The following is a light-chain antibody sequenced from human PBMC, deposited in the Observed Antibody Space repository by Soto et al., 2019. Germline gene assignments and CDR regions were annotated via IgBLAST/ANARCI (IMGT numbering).Light chain of an antibody. V-gene: IGKV3-15*01. Sequence: EIVMTQSPATLSVSPGERATLSCRASQSVNSNLAWYQQKPGQAPRLLIYGASTRATGIPARFSGSGSGTEFILTISSLQSEDFAVFYCQQYNNWPSWTFGQGTKVEIK. J-gene: IGKJ1*01. CDR3: QQYNNWPSWT. CDR2: GAS. CDR1: QSVNSN.